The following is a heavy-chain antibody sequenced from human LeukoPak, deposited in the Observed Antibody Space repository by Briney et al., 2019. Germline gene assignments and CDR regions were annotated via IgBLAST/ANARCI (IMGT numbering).Heavy chain of an antibody. Sequence: ASVKVSCKASGGTFSSYAISWVRQAPGQGLEWMGGIIPIFGTANYAQKFQGRVTITADKSTSTAYMELSSLRSEDTAVYYCARGYCSSTSRRVFDYWGQGTLVTVSS. CDR1: GGTFSSYA. D-gene: IGHD2-2*01. V-gene: IGHV1-69*06. CDR3: ARGYCSSTSRRVFDY. J-gene: IGHJ4*02. CDR2: IIPIFGTA.